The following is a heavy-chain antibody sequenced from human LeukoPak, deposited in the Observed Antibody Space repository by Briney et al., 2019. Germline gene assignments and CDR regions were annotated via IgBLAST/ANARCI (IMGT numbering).Heavy chain of an antibody. D-gene: IGHD3-10*01. CDR3: ARGRFGELLFWYYYGMDV. CDR1: GFTFSSYA. J-gene: IGHJ6*02. CDR2: ISYDGSNK. Sequence: GRSLRLSCAASGFTFSSYAMHWVRQAPGKGLEWVAVISYDGSNKYYADSVKGRFTISGDNSKNTLYLQMNSLRAEDTAVYYCARGRFGELLFWYYYGMDVWGQGTTVTVSS. V-gene: IGHV3-30*04.